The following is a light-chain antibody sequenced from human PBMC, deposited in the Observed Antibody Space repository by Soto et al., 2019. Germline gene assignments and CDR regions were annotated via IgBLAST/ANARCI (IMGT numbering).Light chain of an antibody. CDR2: GNS. V-gene: IGLV1-40*01. CDR1: SSNIGAGYD. CDR3: QSYDSSLGGSV. Sequence: QSVLTQPPSVSGAPGQRVTIYCTGNSSNIGAGYDVHWYQQLPGTAPKLLIYGNSNRPSGVPDRFSGSKSGTSASLASTGLQAEDEADYYCQSYDSSLGGSVFGTGTKLTVL. J-gene: IGLJ1*01.